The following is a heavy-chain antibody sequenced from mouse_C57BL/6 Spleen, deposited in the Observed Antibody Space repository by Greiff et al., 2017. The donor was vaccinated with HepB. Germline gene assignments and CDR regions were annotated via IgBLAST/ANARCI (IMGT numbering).Heavy chain of an antibody. J-gene: IGHJ3*01. V-gene: IGHV5-6*01. Sequence: EVQLVESGGDLVKPGGSLKLSCAASGFTFSSYGMYWVRQTPDKRLEWVATISSGGSYTYYPDSVKGRFTISRDNAKNTLYLQMSSLKSADTAMSYCARQGYDYYAWFAYWGQGTLVTVSA. CDR2: ISSGGSYT. CDR1: GFTFSSYG. CDR3: ARQGYDYYAWFAY. D-gene: IGHD1-1*01.